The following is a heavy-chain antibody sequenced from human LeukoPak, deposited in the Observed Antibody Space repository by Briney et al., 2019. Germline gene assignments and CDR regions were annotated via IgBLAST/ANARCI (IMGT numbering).Heavy chain of an antibody. Sequence: SETLSLTCTVSDDSITMYYWTWIRQPPGRGLEWIGYVDHTGSTNFNPSLNGRVSISRDTTKNLFSLRLRSVTAADTAVYFCARGRVSSSTWYSTYYYYFYMDVWGKGTTVTVS. D-gene: IGHD1-1*01. V-gene: IGHV4-59*01. J-gene: IGHJ6*03. CDR3: ARGRVSSSTWYSTYYYYFYMDV. CDR1: DDSITMYY. CDR2: VDHTGST.